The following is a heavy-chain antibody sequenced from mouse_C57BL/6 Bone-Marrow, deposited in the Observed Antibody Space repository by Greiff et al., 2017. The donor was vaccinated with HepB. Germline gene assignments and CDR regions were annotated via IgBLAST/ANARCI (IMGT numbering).Heavy chain of an antibody. V-gene: IGHV5-15*04. Sequence: EVKLVESGGGLVQPGGSLKLSCAASGFTFSDYGMAWVRQAPRKGPEWVAFISNLAYSIYYADTVTGRFTISRENAKNTLYLEMSSLRSEDTAMYYCARASYYGLYAMDYWGQGTSVTVSP. CDR1: GFTFSDYG. J-gene: IGHJ4*01. CDR2: ISNLAYSI. D-gene: IGHD1-1*01. CDR3: ARASYYGLYAMDY.